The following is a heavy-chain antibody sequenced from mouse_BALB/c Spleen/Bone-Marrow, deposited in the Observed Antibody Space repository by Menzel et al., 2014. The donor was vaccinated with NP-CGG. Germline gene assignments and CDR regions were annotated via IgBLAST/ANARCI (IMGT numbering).Heavy chain of an antibody. D-gene: IGHD2-4*01. CDR2: INPYNGDP. CDR3: GRGNYDYDSWFGY. V-gene: IGHV1-37*01. CDR1: GYSFTGYF. J-gene: IGHJ3*01. Sequence: EVKLMESGPELVKPGASVKISCKASGYSFTGYFMNWMKQSHGKSLEWIGRINPYNGDPFYNQKFKGKATLTVDKSSSTAHMELLSLTSEDSAAYYCGRGNYDYDSWFGYWGQGTLVTVSA.